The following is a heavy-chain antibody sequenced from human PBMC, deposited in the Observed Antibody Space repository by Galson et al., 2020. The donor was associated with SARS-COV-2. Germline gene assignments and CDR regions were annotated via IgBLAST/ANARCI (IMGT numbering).Heavy chain of an antibody. CDR3: ASLAAAGTLHDYDGMDV. Sequence: GESLKLSCAASGFTFSSYSMNWVRQAPGKGLAWVSSISISSSHIYYAASVKGRFTSSRDNAKNSLYLQMNSRSAEDTAVYYCASLAAAGTLHDYDGMDVWGQGTTVTVSS. CDR2: ISISSSHI. J-gene: IGHJ6*02. D-gene: IGHD6-13*01. V-gene: IGHV3-21*01. CDR1: GFTFSSYS.